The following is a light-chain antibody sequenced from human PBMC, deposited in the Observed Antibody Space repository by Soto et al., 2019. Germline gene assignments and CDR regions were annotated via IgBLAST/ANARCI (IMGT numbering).Light chain of an antibody. CDR1: QSVSSSD. V-gene: IGKV3-20*01. CDR2: GAS. J-gene: IGKJ4*01. Sequence: EIVLTQSRVTLSLSPWERATLSCMASQSVSSSDLAWYQQKSGQAPRLLIYGASSRATGIPDRFSGRGFGRDFNLTISRLETEDFAVYYCQQYGSSPLTFGGGTKVDIK. CDR3: QQYGSSPLT.